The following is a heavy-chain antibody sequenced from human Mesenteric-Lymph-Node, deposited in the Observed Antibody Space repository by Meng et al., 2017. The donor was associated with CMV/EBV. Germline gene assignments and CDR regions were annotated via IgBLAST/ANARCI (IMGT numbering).Heavy chain of an antibody. J-gene: IGHJ4*02. CDR3: TRQKNSAYDY. CDR2: IKQDGSEK. D-gene: IGHD5-12*01. V-gene: IGHV3-7*01. Sequence: GESLKISCAASGFTFSSYWMSWVRQAPGKGLEWVANIKQDGSEKYYVDSVKGRFTISRDNTKNTVYLQMNSLRAEDTAVYYCTRQKNSAYDYWGQGTLVTVSS. CDR1: GFTFSSYW.